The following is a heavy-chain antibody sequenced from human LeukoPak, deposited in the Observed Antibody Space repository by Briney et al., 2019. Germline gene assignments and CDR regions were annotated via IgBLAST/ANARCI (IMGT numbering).Heavy chain of an antibody. CDR1: GGTFISYT. Sequence: SVKVSCKASGGTFISYTISWVRQAPGQGREWMGRIIPILGIANYAQKFQGRVTITADKSTSTAYMELSSLRSEDTAVYYCARQSITGTTESCWFDPWGQGTLVTVSS. CDR2: IIPILGIA. V-gene: IGHV1-69*02. D-gene: IGHD1-7*01. J-gene: IGHJ5*02. CDR3: ARQSITGTTESCWFDP.